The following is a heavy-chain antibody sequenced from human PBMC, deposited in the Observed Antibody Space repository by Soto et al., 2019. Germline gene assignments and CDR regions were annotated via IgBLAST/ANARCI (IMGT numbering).Heavy chain of an antibody. Sequence: GGSLRLSCSVSGFTFSNYGMHWVRQAPGKGLEWVAVISYDGSKNYYADSVKGRFTISKDNSKNMLYLQMDSLRAEDTAVYYCAKLEINMIESVDYWGQGTLVTVSS. D-gene: IGHD3-22*01. V-gene: IGHV3-30*18. J-gene: IGHJ4*02. CDR3: AKLEINMIESVDY. CDR2: ISYDGSKN. CDR1: GFTFSNYG.